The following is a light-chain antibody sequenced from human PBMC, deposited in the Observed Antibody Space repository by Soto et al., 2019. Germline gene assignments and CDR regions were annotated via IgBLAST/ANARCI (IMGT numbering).Light chain of an antibody. CDR3: QQSFKTPLA. J-gene: IGKJ5*01. CDR2: AAS. V-gene: IGKV1-39*01. CDR1: QSISSY. Sequence: DIQMTQSPSSLSASVGDRVTITCRASQSISSYVNWYQQKPGKAPRLLISAASTLQSGVPSRFSGGRSGTDFTLTISSLQPEDFATYYCQQSFKTPLAFGQGTRLEIE.